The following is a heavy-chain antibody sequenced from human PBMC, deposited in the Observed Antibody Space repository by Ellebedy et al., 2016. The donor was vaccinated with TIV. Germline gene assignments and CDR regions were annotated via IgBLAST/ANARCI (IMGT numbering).Heavy chain of an antibody. D-gene: IGHD2-8*01. Sequence: GESLKISXKASGYKFTTYWIAWVRQMPGKGLEWMGVIYPEDSDIRYNQSFQGHVTISTDNSISVAYLHWNSLKASDTAMYYCARHTKGAMDVWGQGTTVTVSS. V-gene: IGHV5-51*01. J-gene: IGHJ6*02. CDR3: ARHTKGAMDV. CDR1: GYKFTTYW. CDR2: IYPEDSDI.